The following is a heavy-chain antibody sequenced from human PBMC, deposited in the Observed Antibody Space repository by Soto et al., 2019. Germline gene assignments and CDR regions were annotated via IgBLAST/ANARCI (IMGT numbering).Heavy chain of an antibody. J-gene: IGHJ4*02. CDR2: IIPIFGTA. Sequence: ASVKVSCKASGGTFSSYAISWVRQAPGQGLEWMGGIIPIFGTANYAQKFQGRVTITADESTSTAYMELSSLRSEDTAVYYCARGISEGDTRWLSYWGQGTLVTVSS. CDR3: ARGISEGDTRWLSY. V-gene: IGHV1-69*13. D-gene: IGHD3-22*01. CDR1: GGTFSSYA.